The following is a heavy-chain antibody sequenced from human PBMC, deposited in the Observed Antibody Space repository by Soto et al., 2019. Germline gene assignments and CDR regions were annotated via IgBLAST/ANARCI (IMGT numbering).Heavy chain of an antibody. CDR2: IWYDGSNK. CDR3: ARGGVVVAATPIDY. CDR1: GFTFSSYG. J-gene: IGHJ4*02. D-gene: IGHD2-15*01. Sequence: GGSLRLSCAASGFTFSSYGMHWVRQAPGKGLEWVAVIWYDGSNKYYADSVKGRFTISRDNSKNPLYLQMNSLRAEDTAVYYCARGGVVVAATPIDYWGQGTLVTVSS. V-gene: IGHV3-33*01.